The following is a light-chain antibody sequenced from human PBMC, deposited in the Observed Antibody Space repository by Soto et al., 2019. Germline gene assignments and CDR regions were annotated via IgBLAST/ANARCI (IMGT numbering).Light chain of an antibody. Sequence: SSELTQPLSVSVALGQTVRITCGGNNIESKNVHWYQQKPGQAPVLVIYRNYNRPSGIPERFSGSTSGNTATLIIARAQAGDEADYYCQVWDSTTQVVFGGGTKVTVL. CDR3: QVWDSTTQVV. V-gene: IGLV3-9*01. CDR2: RNY. J-gene: IGLJ2*01. CDR1: NIESKN.